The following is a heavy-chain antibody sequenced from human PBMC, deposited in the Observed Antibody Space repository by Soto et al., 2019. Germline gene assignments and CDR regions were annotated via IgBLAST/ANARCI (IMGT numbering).Heavy chain of an antibody. CDR3: ARVTVVHATRDSFAM. D-gene: IGHD2-15*01. Sequence: EVQLVESGGGLVQPGGSLRLSCAASGFTFSNYWMSWVRQAPGKGLEWVALIKKDGSEKYYADSVRGRFTISRDNAKNSVFLQMSSLRAEETAIYYCARVTVVHATRDSFAMWGQGTVVSVS. V-gene: IGHV3-7*01. CDR2: IKKDGSEK. J-gene: IGHJ3*02. CDR1: GFTFSNYW.